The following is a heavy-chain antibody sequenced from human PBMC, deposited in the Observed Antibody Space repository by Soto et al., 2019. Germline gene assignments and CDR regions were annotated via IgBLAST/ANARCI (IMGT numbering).Heavy chain of an antibody. Sequence: EVQLMESGGGLVKPGGSLRLSCAASGFTFSSYSMNWVRQAPGKGLEWVSSISSSSSYIYYADSVKGRFTISRDNAKNSLYLQMNSLRAEDTAVYYCARDSARCSSTSCPYFDYWGQGTLVTVSS. V-gene: IGHV3-21*01. CDR1: GFTFSSYS. CDR3: ARDSARCSSTSCPYFDY. D-gene: IGHD2-2*01. CDR2: ISSSSSYI. J-gene: IGHJ4*02.